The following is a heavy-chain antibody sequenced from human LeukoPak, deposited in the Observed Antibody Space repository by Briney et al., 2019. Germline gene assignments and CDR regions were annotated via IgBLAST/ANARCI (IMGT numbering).Heavy chain of an antibody. CDR2: ISAYNGNT. J-gene: IGHJ6*02. CDR3: ARRAAAAGPSFYYGMDV. D-gene: IGHD6-13*01. Sequence: ASVKVSCKASGYTFTSYGISWVRQAPGQGLEWMGWISAYNGNTNYAQKLQGRVTMTTDTSTSTAYMELRSLRSDGTAVYYCARRAAAAGPSFYYGMDVWGQGTTVTVSS. V-gene: IGHV1-18*01. CDR1: GYTFTSYG.